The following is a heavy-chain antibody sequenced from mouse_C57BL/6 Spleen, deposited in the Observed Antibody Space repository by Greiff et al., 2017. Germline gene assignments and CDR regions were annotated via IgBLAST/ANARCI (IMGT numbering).Heavy chain of an antibody. D-gene: IGHD2-4*01. CDR3: TRKGGYDYDRGFYYFDY. Sequence: QVQLKESGAELVRPGASVTLSCKASGYTFTDYEMHWVKQTPVHGLEWIGAIDPETGGTAYNQKFKGKAILTADKSSSTAYMELRSLTSEDSAVYYCTRKGGYDYDRGFYYFDYWGQGTTLTVSS. CDR2: IDPETGGT. CDR1: GYTFTDYE. V-gene: IGHV1-15*01. J-gene: IGHJ2*01.